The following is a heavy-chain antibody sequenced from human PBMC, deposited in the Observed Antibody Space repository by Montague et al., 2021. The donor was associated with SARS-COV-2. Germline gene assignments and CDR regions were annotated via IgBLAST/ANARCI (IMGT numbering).Heavy chain of an antibody. CDR3: ARANYYVMTSKAYARDV. CDR1: GGSISSGGYY. Sequence: TLSLTCTVSGGSISSGGYYWSWVRQPPGKGLDWIGYIFYRGGTYYNPSLKSRVSMSVDTSKIQFSLNLTSVTAADTAVYYCARANYYVMTSKAYARDVWGQGTTVTVSS. J-gene: IGHJ6*02. V-gene: IGHV4-31*03. D-gene: IGHD3-16*01. CDR2: IFYRGGT.